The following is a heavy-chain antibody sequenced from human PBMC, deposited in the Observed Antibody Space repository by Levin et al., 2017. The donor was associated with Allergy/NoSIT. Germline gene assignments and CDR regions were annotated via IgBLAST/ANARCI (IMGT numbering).Heavy chain of an antibody. Sequence: SETLSLTCTVSGGSISTHYWSWIRQPPGKGLEWIGYIYYGGSTTYNPSLKSRVTISVDTSNNQFSLKLSSVTAADTAVYYCASGNGDYGYWYFDLWGRGTLVTVSS. V-gene: IGHV4-59*11. D-gene: IGHD4-17*01. CDR2: IYYGGST. CDR3: ASGNGDYGYWYFDL. J-gene: IGHJ2*01. CDR1: GGSISTHY.